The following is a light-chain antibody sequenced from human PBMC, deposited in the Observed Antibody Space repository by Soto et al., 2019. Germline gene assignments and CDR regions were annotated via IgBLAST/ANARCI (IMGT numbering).Light chain of an antibody. CDR3: ASWDASLGGWV. Sequence: QSVLTQPPSASGTPGQRVTISCSGSNSNIGSNTVNWYQQLPGTAPKLLIYSNNQRPSGVPDRFSGSKSGASASLAISGLRSEDEGDYYCASWDASLGGWVFGGGTKVTVL. J-gene: IGLJ3*02. V-gene: IGLV1-44*01. CDR1: NSNIGSNT. CDR2: SNN.